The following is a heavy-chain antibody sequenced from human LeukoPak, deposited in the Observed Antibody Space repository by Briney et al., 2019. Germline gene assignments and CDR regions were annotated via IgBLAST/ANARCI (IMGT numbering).Heavy chain of an antibody. CDR2: ISGSGGSK. CDR3: AKESGSGSLNCMDV. D-gene: IGHD3-10*01. CDR1: GFTFSNCA. J-gene: IGHJ6*02. Sequence: GGSLRLSCAASGFTFSNCAMSWVRQASGKGLEWVSTISGSGGSKNCAASVKGRFTISRDNSKNTLYLQMNSLRAEDTAVYYCAKESGSGSLNCMDVWGQGTTVTVSS. V-gene: IGHV3-23*01.